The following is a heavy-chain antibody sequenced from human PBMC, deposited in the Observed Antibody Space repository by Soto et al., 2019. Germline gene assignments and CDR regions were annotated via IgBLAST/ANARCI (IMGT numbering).Heavy chain of an antibody. J-gene: IGHJ4*02. CDR2: IKQDGSEK. CDR3: ARDLRISSSWYAV. CDR1: GLTFSSYW. Sequence: EVQLVESGGGLVQPGGSLRLSCAASGLTFSSYWMSWVRQAPGKGLEWVANIKQDGSEKYYVDSVKGRFTISRDNAKNSLYLQMNSLRAEDTAVYYCARDLRISSSWYAVWGQGTLVTVSS. V-gene: IGHV3-7*03. D-gene: IGHD6-13*01.